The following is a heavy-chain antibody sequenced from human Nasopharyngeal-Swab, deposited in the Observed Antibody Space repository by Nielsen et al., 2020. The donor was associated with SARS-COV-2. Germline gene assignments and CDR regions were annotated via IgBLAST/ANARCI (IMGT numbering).Heavy chain of an antibody. CDR1: GYSFTSYW. V-gene: IGHV5-51*01. CDR3: ARHGREMATILDAFDI. J-gene: IGHJ3*02. CDR2: IYPGDSDT. D-gene: IGHD5-24*01. Sequence: KVSCKGSGYSFTSYWIGWVRQMPGKGLEWMGIIYPGDSDTRYSPSFQGQVTISADKSISTAYLQWSSLKASDTAMYYCARHGREMATILDAFDIWGQGTMVTVSS.